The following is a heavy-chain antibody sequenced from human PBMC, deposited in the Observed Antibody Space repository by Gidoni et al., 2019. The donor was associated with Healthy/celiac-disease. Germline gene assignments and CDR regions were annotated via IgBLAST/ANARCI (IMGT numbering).Heavy chain of an antibody. CDR1: GYTFTGHY. D-gene: IGHD6-13*01. Sequence: QVQLVQSGAEVKKPGASVKVSCKASGYTFTGHYMHWVRQAPGQGLEWMGWINPNSGGTNYAQKFQGRVTMTRDTSISTAYMELSRLRSDDTAVYYCAREDFLAAAGNLPGAFDIWGQGTMVTVSS. V-gene: IGHV1-2*02. CDR3: AREDFLAAAGNLPGAFDI. CDR2: INPNSGGT. J-gene: IGHJ3*02.